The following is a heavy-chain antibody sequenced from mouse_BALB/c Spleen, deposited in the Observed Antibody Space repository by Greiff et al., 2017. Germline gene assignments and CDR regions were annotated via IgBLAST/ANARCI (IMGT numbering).Heavy chain of an antibody. CDR3: ARASYYGNYYFDY. CDR2: INPGSGGT. V-gene: IGHV1-54*01. D-gene: IGHD2-10*01. Sequence: VQLQESGAELVRPGTSVKVSCKASGYAFTNYLIEWVKQRPGQGLEWIGVINPGSGGTNYNEKFKGKATLTADKSSSTAYMQLSSLTSDDSAVYFCARASYYGNYYFDYWGQGTTLTVSS. J-gene: IGHJ2*01. CDR1: GYAFTNYL.